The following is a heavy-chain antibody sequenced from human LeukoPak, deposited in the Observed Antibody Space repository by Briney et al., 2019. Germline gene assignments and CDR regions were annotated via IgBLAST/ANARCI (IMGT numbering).Heavy chain of an antibody. J-gene: IGHJ5*02. V-gene: IGHV4-34*01. Sequence: SETLSLTCAVYGGSFSGYYWSWIRQPPGKGLEWIGEINHSGSTNYNPSLKSRVTISVDTSKNQFSLKLSSVTAADTAVYYCARVGLPFTVTRKTNWFDPWGQGTLVTVSS. CDR2: INHSGST. D-gene: IGHD4-17*01. CDR1: GGSFSGYY. CDR3: ARVGLPFTVTRKTNWFDP.